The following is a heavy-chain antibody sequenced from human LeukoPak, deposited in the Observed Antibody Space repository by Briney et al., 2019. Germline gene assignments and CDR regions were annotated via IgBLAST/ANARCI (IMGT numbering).Heavy chain of an antibody. CDR2: IYTSGST. V-gene: IGHV4-4*07. Sequence: PSETLSLTCTVSGGSISSYYWSWIRQPAGKGLEWIGRIYTSGSTNYNPSLKSRVTMSVDTSKNQFSLKLSSVTAADTAVYYCARDGRYFDWLDYYYGMDVWGQGTTVTVSS. CDR1: GGSISSYY. CDR3: ARDGRYFDWLDYYYGMDV. D-gene: IGHD3-9*01. J-gene: IGHJ6*02.